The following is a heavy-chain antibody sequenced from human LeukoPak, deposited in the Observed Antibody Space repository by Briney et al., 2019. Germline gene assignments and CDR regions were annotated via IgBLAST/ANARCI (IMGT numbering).Heavy chain of an antibody. V-gene: IGHV4-34*01. CDR2: INDSGST. Sequence: SETLSLTCAVYGVSFSGYYWSWVRQPPGKGLEWVGEINDSGSTNYNPSLKSRVTISVDTSKNQFSLKLSSVTAADTAVYYCASQGKDCSGGSCYSGVRYFDYWGQGTLVTVSS. CDR1: GVSFSGYY. CDR3: ASQGKDCSGGSCYSGVRYFDY. D-gene: IGHD2-15*01. J-gene: IGHJ4*02.